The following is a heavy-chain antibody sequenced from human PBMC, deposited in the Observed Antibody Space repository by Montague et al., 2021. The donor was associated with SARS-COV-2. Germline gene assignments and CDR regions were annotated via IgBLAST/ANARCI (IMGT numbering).Heavy chain of an antibody. CDR1: GASISSRSYY. D-gene: IGHD2-15*01. CDR2: MYYSGST. Sequence: SETLSLTCTVSGASISSRSYYWGWIRQPPGKGLEWIGLMYYSGSTYYNPSLKSRVTISIDTSKNQFSLKLSSVTAADTAVYYCARFAYGLLVVSSYYGIDVWGQGTPVTVSS. CDR3: ARFAYGLLVVSSYYGIDV. J-gene: IGHJ6*02. V-gene: IGHV4-39*07.